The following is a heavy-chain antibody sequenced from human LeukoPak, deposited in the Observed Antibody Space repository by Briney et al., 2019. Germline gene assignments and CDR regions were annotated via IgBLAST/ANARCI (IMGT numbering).Heavy chain of an antibody. J-gene: IGHJ4*02. CDR3: ARAPWSGYYGDY. CDR1: GGSISSSSYY. CDR2: IYYSGST. V-gene: IGHV4-39*07. Sequence: SETLSLTCTVSGGSISSSSYYWGWIRQPPGKGLEWIGSIYYSGSTYYNPSLKSRVTISVDTSKNQFSLKLSSVTAADTAVYYCARAPWSGYYGDYWGQGTLVTVSS. D-gene: IGHD3-3*01.